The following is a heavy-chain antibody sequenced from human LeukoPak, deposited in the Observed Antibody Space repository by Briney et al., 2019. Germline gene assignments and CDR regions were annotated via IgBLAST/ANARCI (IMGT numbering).Heavy chain of an antibody. J-gene: IGHJ6*03. Sequence: SETLSLTCAIYGGSFSGNYWSWLRQPPGKVVEWIGEIDPSRTTNYNPSLKSRVTISGDTSKNQFSLNLTSVTAADTAVYYCAWDTDVYAYMDFWGKGTTVTVSS. CDR1: GGSFSGNY. CDR3: AWDTDVYAYMDF. CDR2: IDPSRTT. V-gene: IGHV4-34*01. D-gene: IGHD5/OR15-5a*01.